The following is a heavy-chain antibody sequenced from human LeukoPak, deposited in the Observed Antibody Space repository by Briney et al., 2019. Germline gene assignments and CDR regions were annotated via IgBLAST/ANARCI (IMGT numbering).Heavy chain of an antibody. Sequence: GGSLRLSCAASGFTFSSYAMSWVRQAPGKGLEWVSAISGSGVSTYYADSVKGRLTISRDNSKNTLYLQMTSLSAEDTAVYYCAKGHNGMVAEYDYWGQGTLVTVSS. J-gene: IGHJ4*02. V-gene: IGHV3-23*01. CDR2: ISGSGVST. CDR3: AKGHNGMVAEYDY. CDR1: GFTFSSYA. D-gene: IGHD1-26*01.